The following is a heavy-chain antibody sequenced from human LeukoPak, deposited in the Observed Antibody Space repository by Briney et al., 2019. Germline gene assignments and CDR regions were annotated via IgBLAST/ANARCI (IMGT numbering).Heavy chain of an antibody. CDR3: ASGELVQDDAFDI. CDR2: INHSGST. Sequence: PSETLSLTCAVYGGSFSGYYWSWIRQPPGKGLEWIGEINHSGSTNYNPSLKSRVTISVDTSKNQFSLKLSSVTAADTAVYNCASGELVQDDAFDIWGQGTMVTVSS. V-gene: IGHV4-34*01. J-gene: IGHJ3*02. CDR1: GGSFSGYY. D-gene: IGHD3-10*01.